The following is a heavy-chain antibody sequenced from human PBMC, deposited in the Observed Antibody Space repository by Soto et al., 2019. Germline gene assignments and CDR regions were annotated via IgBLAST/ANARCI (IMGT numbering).Heavy chain of an antibody. CDR2: ISGSGGST. CDR3: AKVVLVPNVYYYYGMDV. D-gene: IGHD2-2*01. CDR1: GFTFSSYA. V-gene: IGHV3-23*01. Sequence: GGSLRLSCAASGFTFSSYAMSWVRQAPGKGLEWVSAISGSGGSTYYADSVKGRFTISRDNSKNTLYLQMNSLRAEDTAVYYCAKVVLVPNVYYYYGMDVWGQGTTVTVSS. J-gene: IGHJ6*02.